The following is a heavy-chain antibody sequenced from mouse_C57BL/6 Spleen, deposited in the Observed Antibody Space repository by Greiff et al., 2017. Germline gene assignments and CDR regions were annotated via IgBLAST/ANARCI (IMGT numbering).Heavy chain of an antibody. CDR3: ARWGLGRGYYFDY. CDR1: GYTFTSYW. V-gene: IGHV1-69*01. Sequence: QVHVKQPGAELVMPGASVKLSCKASGYTFTSYWMHWVKQRPGQGLEWIGEIDPSDSYTNYNQKFKGKSTLTVDKSSSTAYMQLSSLTSEDSAVYDCARWGLGRGYYFDYWGQGTTLTVSS. J-gene: IGHJ2*01. CDR2: IDPSDSYT. D-gene: IGHD4-1*01.